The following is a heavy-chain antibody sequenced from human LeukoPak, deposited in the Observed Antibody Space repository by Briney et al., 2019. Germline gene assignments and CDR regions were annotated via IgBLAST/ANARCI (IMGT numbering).Heavy chain of an antibody. CDR3: ARDRSGEVVPSDY. Sequence: ASVKVSCKASGYTFTGYYMHWVRQAPGQGLEWMGWINPNSGGTNYAQKFQGRVTTTRDTSISTAYMELSRLRSDDTAVYYCARDRSGEVVPSDYWGQGTLVIVSS. D-gene: IGHD2-15*01. CDR1: GYTFTGYY. V-gene: IGHV1-2*02. J-gene: IGHJ4*02. CDR2: INPNSGGT.